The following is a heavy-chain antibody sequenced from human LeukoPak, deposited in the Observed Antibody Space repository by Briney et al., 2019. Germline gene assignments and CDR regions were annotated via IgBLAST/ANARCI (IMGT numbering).Heavy chain of an antibody. J-gene: IGHJ4*02. Sequence: SEALSLTCTVSGGSISSYYWSWIRQPPGKGLEWIGYIYYSGSTYYNPSLKSRVKISVDTPKNQFSLKVSSVTAADTDVYYCARASSGYYWDFDYWGQGALVTVSS. V-gene: IGHV4-59*08. D-gene: IGHD3-22*01. CDR3: ARASSGYYWDFDY. CDR1: GGSISSYY. CDR2: IYYSGST.